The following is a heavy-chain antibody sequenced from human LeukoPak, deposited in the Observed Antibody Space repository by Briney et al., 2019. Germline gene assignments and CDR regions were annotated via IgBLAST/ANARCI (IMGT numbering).Heavy chain of an antibody. V-gene: IGHV3-66*01. D-gene: IGHD6-19*01. J-gene: IGHJ4*02. CDR3: VRVGYSSGWYGNY. CDR1: GFTFSNYW. CDR2: IYSDGTT. Sequence: PGGSLRLSCAASGFTFSNYWMSWVRQAPGKGLEWVSIIYSDGTTYYADSVKGRFTISRDNSKNTLYLQMNSLRAEDTAVYYCVRVGYSSGWYGNYWGQGTLVTVSS.